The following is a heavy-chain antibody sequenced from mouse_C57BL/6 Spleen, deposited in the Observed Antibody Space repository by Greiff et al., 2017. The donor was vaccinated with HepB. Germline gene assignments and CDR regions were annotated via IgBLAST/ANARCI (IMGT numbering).Heavy chain of an antibody. V-gene: IGHV1-72*01. Sequence: QVQLKQPGAELVKPGASVKLSCKASGYTFTSYWMHWVKQRPGRGLEWIGRIDPNSGGTKYNEKFKSKATLTVDKPSSTAYMQLSSLTSEDSAVYYCARYHGSSYDYAMDYWGQGTSVTVSS. CDR2: IDPNSGGT. J-gene: IGHJ4*01. CDR1: GYTFTSYW. CDR3: ARYHGSSYDYAMDY. D-gene: IGHD1-1*01.